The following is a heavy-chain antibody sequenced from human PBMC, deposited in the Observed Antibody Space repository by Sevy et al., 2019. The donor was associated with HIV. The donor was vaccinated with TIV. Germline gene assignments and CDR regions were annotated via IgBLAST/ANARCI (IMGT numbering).Heavy chain of an antibody. CDR2: ISGGGGGT. J-gene: IGHJ2*01. V-gene: IGHV3-23*01. Sequence: GGSLRLSCAASGFTFNNYAMSWVRQAPGKGLEGKGLEWVSTISGGGGGTYYADSVRCRFTISRDNSKNTLYLQGNSLRVEDTAVYYCAKHYIHDIADGWYFDLWGRGTLVTVSS. CDR1: GFTFNNYA. CDR3: AKHYIHDIADGWYFDL. D-gene: IGHD6-13*01.